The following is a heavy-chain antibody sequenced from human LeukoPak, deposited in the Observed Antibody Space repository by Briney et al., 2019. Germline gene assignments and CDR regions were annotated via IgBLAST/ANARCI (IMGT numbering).Heavy chain of an antibody. CDR3: ARGYYDSSGYYWYFDY. CDR1: GGSISSSSYY. CDR2: IYYSGST. D-gene: IGHD3-22*01. J-gene: IGHJ4*02. Sequence: SETLSLTCTVSGGSISSSSYYWGWICQTPGKGLEWIWSIYYSGSTYYNPSLRSRVTISVDTSKNQFSLKLSSVNAADTAVYYCARGYYDSSGYYWYFDYWAQGTLVTVSS. V-gene: IGHV4-39*01.